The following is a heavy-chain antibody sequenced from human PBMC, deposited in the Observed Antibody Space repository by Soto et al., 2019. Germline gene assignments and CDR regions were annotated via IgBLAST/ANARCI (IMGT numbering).Heavy chain of an antibody. CDR3: TTKDPPNFDY. CDR2: IKSKTDGGTT. Sequence: KPGGSLRLSCAASGFTFSSYAMSWVRQAPGKGLEWVGRIKSKTDGGTTDYAAPVKGRFTISRDDSKNTLCLQMNSLKTEDTAVYYCTTKDPPNFDYWGQGTLVTVSS. J-gene: IGHJ4*02. V-gene: IGHV3-15*01. CDR1: GFTFSSYA.